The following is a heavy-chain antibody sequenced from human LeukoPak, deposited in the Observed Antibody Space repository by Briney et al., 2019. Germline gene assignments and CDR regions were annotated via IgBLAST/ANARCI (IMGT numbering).Heavy chain of an antibody. CDR1: GGSFSGYY. V-gene: IGHV4-34*01. CDR3: ASLYSSGWSPSRYYYMDV. CDR2: INHSGST. J-gene: IGHJ6*03. Sequence: SETLSLTCAVYGGSFSGYYWSWIRQPPGKGLEWIGEINHSGSTNYNPSLKSRVTISVDTSKNQFSLKLSSVTAADTAVYYCASLYSSGWSPSRYYYMDVWGKGTTVTVSS. D-gene: IGHD6-19*01.